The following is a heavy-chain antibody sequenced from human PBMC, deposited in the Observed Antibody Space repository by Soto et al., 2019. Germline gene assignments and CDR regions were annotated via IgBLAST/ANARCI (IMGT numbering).Heavy chain of an antibody. CDR3: ARDNSESNSWWFDP. D-gene: IGHD1-26*01. CDR2: INPSGVST. J-gene: IGHJ5*02. CDR1: GFTFSRYY. V-gene: IGHV1-46*03. Sequence: QVQLVQSGAEVKQPGASVKVSCKASGFTFSRYYMHWVRQAPGQGLEWMGLINPSGVSTNYAQKVQGRVTLTRDTSTSTVSMELSSLRSEDTAVYYCARDNSESNSWWFDPWGQGTLVTVSS.